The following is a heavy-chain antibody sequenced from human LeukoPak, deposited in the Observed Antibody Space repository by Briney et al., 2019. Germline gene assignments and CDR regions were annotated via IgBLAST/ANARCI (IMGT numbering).Heavy chain of an antibody. Sequence: SETLSLTCTVSGGSISSYYWSWILQPPGKGLEWIGYIYYSGSTNYNPSLKSRVTISVDTSKNQFSLKLSSVTAADTAVYYCARNYGLIDYWGQGTLVTVSS. J-gene: IGHJ4*02. CDR2: IYYSGST. CDR1: GGSISSYY. D-gene: IGHD3-10*01. CDR3: ARNYGLIDY. V-gene: IGHV4-59*08.